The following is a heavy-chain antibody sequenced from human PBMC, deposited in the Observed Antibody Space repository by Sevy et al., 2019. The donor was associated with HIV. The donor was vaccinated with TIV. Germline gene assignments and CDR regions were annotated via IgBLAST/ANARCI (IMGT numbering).Heavy chain of an antibody. D-gene: IGHD2-8*02. CDR3: AKELYWTSEY. CDR2: IDPDGSRT. CDR1: GFTFSSYW. V-gene: IGHV3-74*01. J-gene: IGHJ4*02. Sequence: GGSLRLSCEASGFTFSSYWMHWVRQVPGKGLVWVSRIDPDGSRTSYVDSVKGRFTISRDNAKNTLYLQMNSLRVEDTAVYYCAKELYWTSEYWGQGTLVTVSS.